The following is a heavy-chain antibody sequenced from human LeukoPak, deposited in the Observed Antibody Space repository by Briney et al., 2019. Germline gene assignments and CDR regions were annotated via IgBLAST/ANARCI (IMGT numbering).Heavy chain of an antibody. Sequence: GGSLRLSCAASGFTFSSYAMSRVRQAPGEGLEWVSAISGSGGSTYYADSVKGRFTISRDNSKNTLYLQMNSLRAEDTAVYYCAKAGFSGSYFDYWGQGTLVTVSS. J-gene: IGHJ4*02. CDR3: AKAGFSGSYFDY. V-gene: IGHV3-23*01. CDR1: GFTFSSYA. CDR2: ISGSGGST. D-gene: IGHD1-26*01.